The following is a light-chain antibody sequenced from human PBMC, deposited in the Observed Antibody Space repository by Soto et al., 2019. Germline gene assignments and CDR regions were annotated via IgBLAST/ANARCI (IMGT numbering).Light chain of an antibody. CDR3: QKYNSAPYT. CDR1: HGINSY. Sequence: DIQMTQSPSSLSASVGDRVTITCRASHGINSYLAWYQQPAGKVPKLLIYAASTLSSGVPSRFSGSGSGTDFTLTISSLQPEDVATYYCQKYNSAPYTFGQGTKLEI. V-gene: IGKV1-27*01. J-gene: IGKJ2*01. CDR2: AAS.